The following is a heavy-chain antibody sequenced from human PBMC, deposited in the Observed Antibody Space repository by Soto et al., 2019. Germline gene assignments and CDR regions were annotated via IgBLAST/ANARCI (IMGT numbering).Heavy chain of an antibody. Sequence: SVKVSCKASGGTFNNYPITWVRQAPGEGLEWMGGSIPIFGTANYTQKFQGRVTISVDESTSTAYMELSSLRSEDTAVYYCARGRGYSGDDHYYYFDMDVWGQGTTVTVSS. J-gene: IGHJ6*02. D-gene: IGHD5-12*01. CDR1: GGTFNNYP. V-gene: IGHV1-69*13. CDR2: SIPIFGTA. CDR3: ARGRGYSGDDHYYYFDMDV.